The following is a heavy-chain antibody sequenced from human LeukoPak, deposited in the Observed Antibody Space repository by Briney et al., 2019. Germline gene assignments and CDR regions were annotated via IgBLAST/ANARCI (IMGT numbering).Heavy chain of an antibody. Sequence: GGSLRLSCAASGFSFSGHWMNWVRQPPGKGLEWVGRIRSKPQSYATAYDESLKGRFTISRDDSKNTAYLQMSSLKIEDTAVYYCTRVGPSTVVDYWGQGTQVTVSS. D-gene: IGHD1-26*01. V-gene: IGHV3-73*01. J-gene: IGHJ4*02. CDR1: GFSFSGHW. CDR2: IRSKPQSYAT. CDR3: TRVGPSTVVDY.